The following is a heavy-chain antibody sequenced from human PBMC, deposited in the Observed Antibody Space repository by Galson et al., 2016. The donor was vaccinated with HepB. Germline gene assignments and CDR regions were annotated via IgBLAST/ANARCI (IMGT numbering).Heavy chain of an antibody. CDR1: GFSFRSYA. CDR2: ISYDGSDK. CDR3: ARGPGSYYRGREYYYGMDV. V-gene: IGHV3-30*04. J-gene: IGHJ6*02. Sequence: SLRLSCAASGFSFRSYAMHWVRQAPGKGLEWVAVISYDGSDKYYADSVKGRFTISRDNSKNKLYLQMNSLRAEDTSVYYCARGPGSYYRGREYYYGMDVWGQGTTVTVSS. D-gene: IGHD3-10*01.